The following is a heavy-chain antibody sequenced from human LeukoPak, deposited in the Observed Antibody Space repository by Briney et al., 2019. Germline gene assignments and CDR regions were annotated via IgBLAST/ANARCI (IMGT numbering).Heavy chain of an antibody. Sequence: PSETLSLTCTVSGGSIRSHYWSWIRQPPGKGLEWIGYIYYSGSTNYNPSPKSRVTISVDTSKNQFSLKLSSVTAADTAVYCCARDRGDYDSSGYYGYFDYWGQGALVTVSS. D-gene: IGHD3-22*01. CDR2: IYYSGST. J-gene: IGHJ4*02. CDR3: ARDRGDYDSSGYYGYFDY. CDR1: GGSIRSHY. V-gene: IGHV4-59*11.